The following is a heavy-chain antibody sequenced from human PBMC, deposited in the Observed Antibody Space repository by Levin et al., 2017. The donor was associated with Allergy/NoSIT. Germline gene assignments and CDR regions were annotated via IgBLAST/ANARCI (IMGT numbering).Heavy chain of an antibody. J-gene: IGHJ4*02. Sequence: GASVKVSCKASGYTFTSYDINWVRQATGQGLEWMGWMNPNSGNTGYAQKFQGRVTMTRNTSISTAYMELSSLRSEDTAGYYCARGGVGYCSGNSCLNYWGQGTLVTVSS. CDR1: GYTFTSYD. D-gene: IGHD2-15*01. CDR3: ARGGVGYCSGNSCLNY. CDR2: MNPNSGNT. V-gene: IGHV1-8*01.